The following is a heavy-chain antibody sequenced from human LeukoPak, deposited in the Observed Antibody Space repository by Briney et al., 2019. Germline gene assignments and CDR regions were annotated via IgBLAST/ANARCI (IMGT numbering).Heavy chain of an antibody. J-gene: IGHJ5*02. CDR3: ARDRRAARPDPGSSWFDP. V-gene: IGHV4-38-2*02. D-gene: IGHD6-6*01. CDR1: GYSISSGYY. Sequence: SETLSLTCTVSGYSISSGYYWGWIRQPPGKGLEWIGSIYHSGSTYYNPSLKSRVTISVDTSKNQFSLKLSSVTAADTAVHYCARDRRAARPDPGSSWFDPWGQGTLVTVSS. CDR2: IYHSGST.